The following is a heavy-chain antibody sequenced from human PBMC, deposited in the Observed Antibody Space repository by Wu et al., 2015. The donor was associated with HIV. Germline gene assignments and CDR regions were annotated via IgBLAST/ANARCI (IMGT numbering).Heavy chain of an antibody. Sequence: QVQLVQSGAEVKKPGSSVKVSCKASGGTFSSYAISWVRQAPGQGLEWMGGIIPIFGTANYAQKFQGRVTITADESTSTAYMELSSLRSEDTAVYYCARGSDGDYLNYNYYYMDVWGKGTTVTVSS. J-gene: IGHJ6*03. CDR3: ARGSDGDYLNYNYYYMDV. CDR1: GGTFSSYA. D-gene: IGHD4-17*01. V-gene: IGHV1-69*12. CDR2: IIPIFGTA.